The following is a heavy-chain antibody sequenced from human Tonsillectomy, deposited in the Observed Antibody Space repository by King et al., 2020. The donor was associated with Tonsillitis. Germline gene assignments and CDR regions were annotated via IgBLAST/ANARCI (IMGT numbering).Heavy chain of an antibody. CDR1: GYSLSSGYY. J-gene: IGHJ2*01. Sequence: VQLQESGPGLVKPSETLSLTCTVSGYSLSSGYYWGWLRQPPGKGLEWIGNIYHSGTTYYNPSLKSRVTISVDTSKNHFSLKLNSVNAADTAVDYCARGDYLDYVRYFDLWGRGTLVTASS. V-gene: IGHV4-38-2*02. D-gene: IGHD4-17*01. CDR3: ARGDYLDYVRYFDL. CDR2: IYHSGTT.